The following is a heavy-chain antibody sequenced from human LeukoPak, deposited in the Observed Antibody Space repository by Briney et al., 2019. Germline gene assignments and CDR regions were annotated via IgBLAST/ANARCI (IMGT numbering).Heavy chain of an antibody. CDR2: IYYSGST. CDR3: ARVGDAYYYGSGSYFTSNFDY. CDR1: GVSISRGGYS. V-gene: IGHV4-39*07. D-gene: IGHD3-10*01. Sequence: PSQTLSLTCAVSGVSISRGGYSWSWIRQPPGKGLEWIGSIYYSGSTYYNPSLKSRVTISVDTSKNQFSLKLSSVTAADTAVYYCARVGDAYYYGSGSYFTSNFDYWGQGTLVTVSS. J-gene: IGHJ4*02.